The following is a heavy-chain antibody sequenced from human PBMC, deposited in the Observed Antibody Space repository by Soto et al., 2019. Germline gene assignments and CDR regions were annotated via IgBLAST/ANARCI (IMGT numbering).Heavy chain of an antibody. CDR1: SGSISSSNW. Sequence: QVQLQESGPGLVKPSGTLSLTCAVSSGSISSSNWWSWVRQPPGKGLEWIGEIYHSGRTNYNPSLKSRVTISVDQSKNQFSLKLSSVTAADTAVYYCAREIYGYCSGGSCPPGYWGQGTLVTVSS. CDR2: IYHSGRT. V-gene: IGHV4-4*02. J-gene: IGHJ4*02. CDR3: AREIYGYCSGGSCPPGY. D-gene: IGHD2-15*01.